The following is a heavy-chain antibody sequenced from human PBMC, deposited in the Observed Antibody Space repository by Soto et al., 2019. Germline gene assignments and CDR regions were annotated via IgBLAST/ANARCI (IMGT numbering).Heavy chain of an antibody. CDR1: GFTFSSYG. V-gene: IGHV3-30*18. J-gene: IGHJ6*02. D-gene: IGHD3-3*01. Sequence: GGSLRLSCAASGFTFSSYGMHWVRQAPGKGLEWVAVISYDGSNKYYADSVKGRFTISRDNSKNTLYLQMNSLRAEDTAVYYCAKALKRLYDLWSGYYNRGMDVWGQGTTVTVSS. CDR2: ISYDGSNK. CDR3: AKALKRLYDLWSGYYNRGMDV.